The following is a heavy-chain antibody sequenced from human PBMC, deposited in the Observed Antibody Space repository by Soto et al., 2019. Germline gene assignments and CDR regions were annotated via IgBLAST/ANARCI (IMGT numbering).Heavy chain of an antibody. CDR3: ARGEQYSGRIFDY. CDR1: GDSVSSNSAA. D-gene: IGHD1-26*01. V-gene: IGHV6-1*01. Sequence: PSQTLSLTCGISGDSVSSNSAAWNWLRQSPSRGLEWLGRTYYRSKWYNDYAVSVESRITINPDTSKSHFSLQLNFVTPEDTAVYFCARGEQYSGRIFDYWGQGTLVTVSS. CDR2: TYYRSKWYN. J-gene: IGHJ4*02.